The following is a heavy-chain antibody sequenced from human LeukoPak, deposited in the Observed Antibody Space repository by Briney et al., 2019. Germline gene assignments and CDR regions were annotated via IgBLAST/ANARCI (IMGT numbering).Heavy chain of an antibody. J-gene: IGHJ6*02. CDR2: ISSSSSTI. CDR1: GFTFSSYS. D-gene: IGHD1-26*01. V-gene: IGHV3-48*04. CDR3: AKILLAGAPQPYYYYGMDV. Sequence: GGSLRLSCAASGFTFSSYSMNWVRQAPGRGLEWVSYISSSSSTIYYADSVKGRFTISRDNAKNSLYLQMNSLRAEDTAVYYCAKILLAGAPQPYYYYGMDVWGQGTTVTVSS.